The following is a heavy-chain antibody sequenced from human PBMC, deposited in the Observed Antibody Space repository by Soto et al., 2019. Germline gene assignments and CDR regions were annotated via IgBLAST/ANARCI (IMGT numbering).Heavy chain of an antibody. Sequence: QVQLVESGGVVVQPGRSLRLSCAASGFTFSSYVMHWVRQAPGKGLEWVALIWFDGSEKYYADSVKGRFTISRDNSKNTVFLQLNSPRAEDTAVYYCAREGESTMVWGAGALDYWGQGTLVTVSS. D-gene: IGHD3-10*01. V-gene: IGHV3-33*01. CDR3: AREGESTMVWGAGALDY. CDR2: IWFDGSEK. CDR1: GFTFSSYV. J-gene: IGHJ4*02.